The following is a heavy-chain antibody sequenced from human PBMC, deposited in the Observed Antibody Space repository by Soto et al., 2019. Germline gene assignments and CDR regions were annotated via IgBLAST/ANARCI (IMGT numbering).Heavy chain of an antibody. J-gene: IGHJ3*01. CDR1: GFSLTTSGVG. D-gene: IGHD3-22*01. Sequence: SGPMLVNPTQTLTLTCTFSGFSLTTSGVGVGWIRQPPGKALEWMGYIYYTGSTNYNPSLKSRVTMSVDTSKNQFSLKLTSVTDAETAVYFCATGERLSMIVVWG. CDR2: IYYTGST. CDR3: ATGERLSMIVV. V-gene: IGHV4-61*08.